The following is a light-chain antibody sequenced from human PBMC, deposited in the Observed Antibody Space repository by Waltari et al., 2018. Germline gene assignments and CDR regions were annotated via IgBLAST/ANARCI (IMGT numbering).Light chain of an antibody. Sequence: DDVMTQSPLSLPVTLGQATSISCKSSQSLVHSNGNTYLQWFQQRPGQSPRRLIYTVSNRESGVPDRFSGIGSGTDFTLKISRVEAEDVGVYFCMQGTHWPYTFGQGTRLDIK. V-gene: IGKV2-30*02. CDR3: MQGTHWPYT. CDR2: TVS. J-gene: IGKJ2*01. CDR1: QSLVHSNGNTY.